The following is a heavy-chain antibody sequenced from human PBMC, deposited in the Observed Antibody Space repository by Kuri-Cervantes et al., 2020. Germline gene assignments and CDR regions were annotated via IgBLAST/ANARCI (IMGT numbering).Heavy chain of an antibody. D-gene: IGHD3/OR15-3a*01. V-gene: IGHV3-33*08. CDR3: ARDPTQGLYYFDY. J-gene: IGHJ4*02. CDR1: GFTFSGSW. Sequence: GGSLRLSCAASGFTFSGSWMTWVRQAPGKGLEWVAVIWYDGSNKYYADSVKGRFTISRDNAKNSLYLQMNSLRAEDTAVYYCARDPTQGLYYFDYWGQGTLVTVSS. CDR2: IWYDGSNK.